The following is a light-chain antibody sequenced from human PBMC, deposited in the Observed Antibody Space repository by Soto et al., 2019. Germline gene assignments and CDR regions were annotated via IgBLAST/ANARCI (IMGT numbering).Light chain of an antibody. CDR3: QQSYRAVT. J-gene: IGKJ5*01. V-gene: IGKV1-6*01. CDR1: QGIGDE. Sequence: AIQMTQSPSSLSASVGDRVTITCRASQGIGDELGWYQQKPGKAPRLLIYGASTLQSGVPSRFSGSGSGTDFTLTISSLQPEDFATYYCQQSYRAVTFGQGTRLEIK. CDR2: GAS.